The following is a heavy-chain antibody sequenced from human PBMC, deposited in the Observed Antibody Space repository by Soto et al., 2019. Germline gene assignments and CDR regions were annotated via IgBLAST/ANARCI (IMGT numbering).Heavy chain of an antibody. CDR2: ISWNSGSI. CDR3: AKDRVEWLFGWFDP. CDR1: GFTFDDYA. D-gene: IGHD3-3*01. J-gene: IGHJ5*02. Sequence: EVQLVESGGGLVQPGRSLRLSCAASGFTFDDYAMHWVRQAPGKGLEWVSGISWNSGSIGYADSVKGRFTISRDNAKNSLYLQMNSLRAEVTALYYCAKDRVEWLFGWFDPWGQGTLVTVSS. V-gene: IGHV3-9*01.